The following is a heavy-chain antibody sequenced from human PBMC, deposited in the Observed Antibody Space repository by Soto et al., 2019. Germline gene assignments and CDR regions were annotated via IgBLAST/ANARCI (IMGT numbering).Heavy chain of an antibody. D-gene: IGHD2-21*02. CDR3: ARGVCGGDCYYYYGMDV. J-gene: IGHJ6*02. Sequence: QVQLQESGPGLVKPSQTLSLTCTVSGGSISSGDYYWSWIRQPPGKGREWFGYIYYSGSTYYNPSLKSRVTISVDTSKNQFSLKLSSVTAADTAVYYCARGVCGGDCYYYYGMDVWGQGTTVTVSS. V-gene: IGHV4-30-4*01. CDR2: IYYSGST. CDR1: GGSISSGDYY.